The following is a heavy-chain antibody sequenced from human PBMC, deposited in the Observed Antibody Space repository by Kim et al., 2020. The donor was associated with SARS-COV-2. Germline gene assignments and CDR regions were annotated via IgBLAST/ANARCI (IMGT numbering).Heavy chain of an antibody. Sequence: SETLSLTCTVSGGSVSSGSYYWSWIRQPPGKGLEWIGYIYYSGSTNYNPSLKSRVTISVDTSKNQFSLKLSSVTAADTAVYYCARERSYVRLAHYYYGMDVWGQGTTVTVSS. D-gene: IGHD2-2*01. V-gene: IGHV4-61*01. CDR2: IYYSGST. J-gene: IGHJ6*02. CDR3: ARERSYVRLAHYYYGMDV. CDR1: GGSVSSGSYY.